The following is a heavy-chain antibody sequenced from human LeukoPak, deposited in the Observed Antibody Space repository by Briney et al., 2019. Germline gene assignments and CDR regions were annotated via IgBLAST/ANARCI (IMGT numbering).Heavy chain of an antibody. CDR3: AKGHPGDAYYCYYGMDV. V-gene: IGHV3-23*01. CDR2: LSGSGGTT. D-gene: IGHD1-26*01. Sequence: GGSLRLSCAASGFTFSDYSMSWVRQAPGKGLEWVSALSGSGGTTYSADSVKGRFTISRDNSKNTLYLQMNSLRAEDTAVYYCAKGHPGDAYYCYYGMDVWGQGTTVTVSS. CDR1: GFTFSDYS. J-gene: IGHJ6*02.